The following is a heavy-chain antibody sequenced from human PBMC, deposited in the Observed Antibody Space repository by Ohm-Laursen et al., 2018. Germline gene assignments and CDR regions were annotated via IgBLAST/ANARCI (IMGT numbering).Heavy chain of an antibody. CDR1: GFTFDDYA. J-gene: IGHJ4*02. Sequence: SSLRLSCAAFGFTFDDYAMHWVRQAPGKGLEWVSGIRWNSGSIGYADSVKGRFTISRDNARNSLYLQMNSLRAEDTALYYCTKAYGVRVEAAIASFDFWGQGTLVTVSS. V-gene: IGHV3-9*01. CDR2: IRWNSGSI. D-gene: IGHD2-15*01. CDR3: TKAYGVRVEAAIASFDF.